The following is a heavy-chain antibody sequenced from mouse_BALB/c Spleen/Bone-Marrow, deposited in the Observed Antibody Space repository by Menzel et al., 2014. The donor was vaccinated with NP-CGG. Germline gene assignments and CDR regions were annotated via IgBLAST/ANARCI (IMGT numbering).Heavy chain of an antibody. Sequence: QVHVKQSGAELVKPGASVKMSCKASGYTFTSYWMHWVKQRPGQGLEWIGTIDPSDSYTSYNQKFKGKATLTVDTSSSTAYMQLSSLTSEDSAVYYCTMDDYDGGYYFDYWGQGTTLTVSS. CDR1: GYTFTSYW. CDR3: TMDDYDGGYYFDY. J-gene: IGHJ2*01. V-gene: IGHV1S127*01. D-gene: IGHD2-4*01. CDR2: IDPSDSYT.